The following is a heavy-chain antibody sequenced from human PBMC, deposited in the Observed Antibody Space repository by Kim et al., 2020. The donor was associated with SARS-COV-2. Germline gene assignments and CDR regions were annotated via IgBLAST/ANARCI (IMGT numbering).Heavy chain of an antibody. CDR3: ARGFGESNIRREY. Sequence: SETLSLTCTVSGGSISSSSYYWGWIRQPPGKGLEWIGSIYYSGSTYYNPSLKSRVTISVDTSKNQFSLKLSSVTAADTAVYYCARGFGESNIRREYWGQGTLVTVSS. J-gene: IGHJ4*02. V-gene: IGHV4-39*07. CDR2: IYYSGST. D-gene: IGHD3-10*01. CDR1: GGSISSSSYY.